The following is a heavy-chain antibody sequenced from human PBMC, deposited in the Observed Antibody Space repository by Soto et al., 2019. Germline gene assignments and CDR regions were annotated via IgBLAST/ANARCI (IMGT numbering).Heavy chain of an antibody. J-gene: IGHJ4*02. CDR2: ISSSSSYI. Sequence: PGGSLRLSCAASGFTFSSYSMNWVRQAPGKGLEWVSSISSSSSYIYYADSVKGRFTISRDNAKNSLYLQMNSLRAEDTAVYYCARDALYIAARHFDYWGQGTLVTVSS. CDR3: ARDALYIAARHFDY. V-gene: IGHV3-21*01. D-gene: IGHD6-6*01. CDR1: GFTFSSYS.